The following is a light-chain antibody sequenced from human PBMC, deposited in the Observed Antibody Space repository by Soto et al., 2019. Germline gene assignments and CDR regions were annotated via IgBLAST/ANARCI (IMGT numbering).Light chain of an antibody. CDR2: AAS. Sequence: QWTGGPTSRASSVGGGVSRACGASQSISSYLNWYQQKPGKAPKLLIYAASSLQSGVPSRFSGSGSGTDFPLTISSLHPDDFAPYYCQQSHSTPIPFGQGTRLEIK. CDR3: QQSHSTPIP. CDR1: QSISSY. V-gene: IGKV1-39*01. J-gene: IGKJ5*01.